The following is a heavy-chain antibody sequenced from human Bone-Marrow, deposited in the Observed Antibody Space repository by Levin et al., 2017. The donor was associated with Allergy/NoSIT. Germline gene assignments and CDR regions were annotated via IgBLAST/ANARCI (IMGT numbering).Heavy chain of an antibody. J-gene: IGHJ2*01. CDR2: LSSSGGGA. CDR1: GFAFSSYA. V-gene: IGHV3-23*01. Sequence: ASVKVSCAASGFAFSSYAMTWVRQGPAKGLEWVSLLSSSGGGAFYADSVKGRFTISRDNSRNTLFLQMDSLSVDDSGVYYCAKVRWLQYDWCFDLWGRGTLVTVSS. CDR3: AKVRWLQYDWCFDL. D-gene: IGHD5-24*01.